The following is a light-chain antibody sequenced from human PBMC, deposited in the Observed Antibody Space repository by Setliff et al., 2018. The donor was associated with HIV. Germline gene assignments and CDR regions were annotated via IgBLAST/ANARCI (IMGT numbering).Light chain of an antibody. V-gene: IGLV2-11*01. CDR2: DVN. Sequence: QSVLTQPRSVSGSPGQSVTISCTGTSSDVGENNYVSWYQDHPGKAPKLMTYDVNKRPSGVPDRFSGSKSGNTASLTISGLQADDEADYYCASHTINSTYVFGTGTKVTVL. CDR3: ASHTINSTYV. CDR1: SSDVGENNY. J-gene: IGLJ1*01.